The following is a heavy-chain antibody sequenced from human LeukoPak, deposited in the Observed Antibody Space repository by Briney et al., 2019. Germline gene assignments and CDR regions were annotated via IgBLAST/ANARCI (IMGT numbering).Heavy chain of an antibody. J-gene: IGHJ4*02. CDR2: ISAYNGNT. D-gene: IGHD3-22*01. CDR1: GYTFTSYG. V-gene: IGHV1-18*01. Sequence: ASVNVSCKASGYTFTSYGISWVRQAPGQGLEWMGWISAYNGNTNYAQKLQGRVTMTTATSTSTAYMELRSLRSDDTAVYYCARGRLFRATSYYYDSSGYPYYFDYWGQGNLVTVSS. CDR3: ARGRLFRATSYYYDSSGYPYYFDY.